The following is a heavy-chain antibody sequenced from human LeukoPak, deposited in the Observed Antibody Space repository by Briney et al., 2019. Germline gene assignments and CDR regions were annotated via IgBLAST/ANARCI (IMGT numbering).Heavy chain of an antibody. CDR3: ARDPFFGQPPDD. J-gene: IGHJ4*02. D-gene: IGHD3/OR15-3a*01. CDR1: GFTVSSNY. CDR2: INSDGSST. Sequence: GGSLRLSCAASGFTVSSNYMSWVRQAPGEGLEWVSRINSDGSSTSYADSVKGRFTISRDNAKNTLYLQMNSLRAEDTAVYYCARDPFFGQPPDDWGQGTLVTVSS. V-gene: IGHV3-74*01.